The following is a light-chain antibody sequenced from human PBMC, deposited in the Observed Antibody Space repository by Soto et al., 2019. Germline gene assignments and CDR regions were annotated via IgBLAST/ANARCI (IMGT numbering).Light chain of an antibody. V-gene: IGLV2-14*03. CDR3: DSYTSSRAYV. CDR1: SSDVGGYNY. J-gene: IGLJ1*01. CDR2: DVS. Sequence: QSALTQPASVSGSPGQSITISCTGTSSDVGGYNYVSWYQQPSGKAPKLIIHDVSYRPSGVSNRFSGSKSGNTASLTISGLQAEDEADYYCDSYTSSRAYVFGIGTKVTVL.